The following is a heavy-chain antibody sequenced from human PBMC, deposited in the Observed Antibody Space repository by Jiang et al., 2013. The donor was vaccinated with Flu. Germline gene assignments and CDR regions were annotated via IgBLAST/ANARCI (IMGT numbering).Heavy chain of an antibody. Sequence: VQLVESGGGLVQPGGSLRLSCVASGFTFSNYGMNWVRQAPGKGPQWVSYISGASATIHYADSVQGRFTVSRDNAKDSLYLQMNNLRDEDTAVYYCAKYFYDKIDSYSWGQGTLVTVA. J-gene: IGHJ4*02. CDR2: ISGASATI. CDR3: AKYFYDKIDSYS. D-gene: IGHD3-22*01. V-gene: IGHV3-48*02. CDR1: GFTFSNYG.